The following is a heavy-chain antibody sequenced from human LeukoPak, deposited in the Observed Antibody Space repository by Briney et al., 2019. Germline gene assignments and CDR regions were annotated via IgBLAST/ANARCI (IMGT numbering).Heavy chain of an antibody. CDR2: ISAYNGNT. V-gene: IGHV1-18*01. J-gene: IGHJ6*03. D-gene: IGHD2-2*01. CDR3: ARGDIVVVPAAPPNYYYYYMDV. CDR1: GSTFTSYV. Sequence: VKVSFKSSGSTFTSYVISWVRQAPGQGLEWMGWISAYNGNTNYAQKLQGRVTMTTDTSTTTAYMELRSLRSDDTAVYYCARGDIVVVPAAPPNYYYYYMDVWGKGTTVTVSS.